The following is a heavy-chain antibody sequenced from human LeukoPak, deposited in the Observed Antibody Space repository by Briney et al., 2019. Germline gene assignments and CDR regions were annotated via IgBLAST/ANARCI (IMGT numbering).Heavy chain of an antibody. V-gene: IGHV1-69*04. Sequence: VASVKVSCKASGGTFSSYAISWVRQAPGQGLEWMGRIIPILGIANYAQKFQGRVTITADKSTSTAYMELSSLRSEDTAVYYCASNLRSGYDGVRFDYWGQGTLVTVSS. CDR2: IIPILGIA. D-gene: IGHD5-12*01. J-gene: IGHJ4*02. CDR3: ASNLRSGYDGVRFDY. CDR1: GGTFSSYA.